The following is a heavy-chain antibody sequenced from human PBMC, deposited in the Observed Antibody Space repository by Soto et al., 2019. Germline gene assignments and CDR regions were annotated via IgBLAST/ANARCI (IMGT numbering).Heavy chain of an antibody. V-gene: IGHV3-23*01. CDR3: AKDLAGPMDTWLDP. CDR2: ISGSGGST. Sequence: GSLRLSCAAPGFTFSSYAMSWVRQAPGKGLEWVSGISGSGGSTYYADSVKGRFTISRDNSKNTLYLQMNSLRTEDTAVYYCAKDLAGPMDTWLDPWGQGTLVTVSS. CDR1: GFTFSSYA. D-gene: IGHD1-1*01. J-gene: IGHJ5*02.